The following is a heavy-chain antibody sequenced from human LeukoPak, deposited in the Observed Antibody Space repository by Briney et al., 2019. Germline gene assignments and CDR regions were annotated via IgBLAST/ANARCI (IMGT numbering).Heavy chain of an antibody. CDR1: GSTFSSYW. V-gene: IGHV3-74*01. CDR2: INSDGSST. Sequence: GGSLRLSCAASGSTFSSYWMHWVRQAPGKGLVWVSRINSDGSSTSYADSVKGRFTISRDNAKNTLYLQMNSLRAEDTAVYYCAREYSSDDAFDIWGQGTMVTVSS. CDR3: AREYSSDDAFDI. J-gene: IGHJ3*02. D-gene: IGHD6-19*01.